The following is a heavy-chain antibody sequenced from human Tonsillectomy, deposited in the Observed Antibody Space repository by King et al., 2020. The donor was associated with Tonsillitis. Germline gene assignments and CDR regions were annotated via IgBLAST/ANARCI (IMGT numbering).Heavy chain of an antibody. CDR2: ISGSGGST. J-gene: IGHJ4*02. D-gene: IGHD6-19*01. V-gene: IGHV3-23*04. CDR3: AKGGSGWYGGLDY. Sequence: VQLVESGGGLVQPGGSLRLSCAASGFTFSSFAMNWVRQAPGKGLEWVSTISGSGGSTYYADSVKGRFTVSRDNPKNTLYLQMDSLRAEDTAVYYCAKGGSGWYGGLDYSGQGTLVTVSS. CDR1: GFTFSSFA.